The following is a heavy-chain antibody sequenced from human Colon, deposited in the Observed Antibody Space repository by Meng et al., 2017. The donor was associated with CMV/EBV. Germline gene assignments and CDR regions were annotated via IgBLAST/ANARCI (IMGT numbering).Heavy chain of an antibody. CDR1: GFTFSTYW. V-gene: IGHV3-74*01. D-gene: IGHD1-7*01. Sequence: GESLKISCAGSGFTFSTYWMHWVRQTPGKGLVWVSRINSAGSTVYADSVKGRFPISRDNSTNTLYLQMNRLRADDTAVYYCTSAYTWNFVDFDYWGQGTLVTVSS. J-gene: IGHJ4*02. CDR2: INSAGST. CDR3: TSAYTWNFVDFDY.